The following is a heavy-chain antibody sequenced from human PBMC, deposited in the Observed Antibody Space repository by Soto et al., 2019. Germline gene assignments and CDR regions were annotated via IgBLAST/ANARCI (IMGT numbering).Heavy chain of an antibody. J-gene: IGHJ4*02. CDR3: VRGVVVVITYFETLDLGFDY. Sequence: PGGSLRLSCAASGFTFSSYGMHWVRQAPGKGLEWVAVISYDGSNKYYADSVKGRFTISRDNSKSTLYLQMNSLRAEDTAVYYCVRGVVVVITYFETLDLGFDYWGQGTLVTVSS. CDR2: ISYDGSNK. CDR1: GFTFSSYG. V-gene: IGHV3-30*03. D-gene: IGHD3-22*01.